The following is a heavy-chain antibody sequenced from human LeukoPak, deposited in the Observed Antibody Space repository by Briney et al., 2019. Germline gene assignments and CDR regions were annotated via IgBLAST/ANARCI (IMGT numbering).Heavy chain of an antibody. V-gene: IGHV3-30*01. CDR3: ARDCCYTAVYYYYYYMDV. Sequence: GGSLRLSCAASGFTFSSYAMHWVRQAPGKGLEGVAVISYDGSNKYYADSVKGRFTISRDNSKNTLYLQMNSLRAEDTAVYYCARDCCYTAVYYYYYYMDVWGKGTTVTVSS. D-gene: IGHD2-2*02. J-gene: IGHJ6*03. CDR1: GFTFSSYA. CDR2: ISYDGSNK.